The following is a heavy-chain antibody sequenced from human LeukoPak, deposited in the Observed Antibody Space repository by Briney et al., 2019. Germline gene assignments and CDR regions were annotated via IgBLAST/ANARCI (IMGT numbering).Heavy chain of an antibody. CDR1: GFTFSSYA. D-gene: IGHD5-24*01. CDR3: ARDRESSQHGDGLSL. V-gene: IGHV3-30-3*01. CDR2: ISYDGSNK. Sequence: PGGPLRLSCAASGFTFSSYAMHWVRQAPGKGLEWVAVISYDGSNKYYADSVKGRFTISRDNSKNTLYLQMNSLRAEDTAVYYCARDRESSQHGDGLSLWGQGTLVTVSS. J-gene: IGHJ4*02.